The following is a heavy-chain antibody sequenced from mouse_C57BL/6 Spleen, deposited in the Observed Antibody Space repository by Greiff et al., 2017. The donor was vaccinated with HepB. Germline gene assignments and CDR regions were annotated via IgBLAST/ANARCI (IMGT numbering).Heavy chain of an antibody. Sequence: VKLQESGAELARPGASVKLSCKASGYTFTSYGISWVKQRTGQGLEWIGEIYPRSGNTYYNEKFKGKATLTADKSSSTAYRELRSLTSEDSAVYFCARGGLYYEYEGDFDYWGQGTTLTVSS. CDR3: ARGGLYYEYEGDFDY. D-gene: IGHD2-4*01. CDR2: IYPRSGNT. J-gene: IGHJ2*01. CDR1: GYTFTSYG. V-gene: IGHV1-81*01.